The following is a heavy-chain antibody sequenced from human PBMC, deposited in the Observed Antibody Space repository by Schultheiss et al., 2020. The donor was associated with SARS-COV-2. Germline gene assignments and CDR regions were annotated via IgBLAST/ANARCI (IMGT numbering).Heavy chain of an antibody. V-gene: IGHV4-38-2*01. CDR3: ARYYDSTGGDY. D-gene: IGHD3-22*01. CDR1: GYSISSGYY. CDR2: IYTSGST. Sequence: SETLSLTCAVSGYSISSGYYWGWIRQPPGKGLEWIGSIYTSGSTNYNPSLKSRVTISVDTSKNQFSLKLSSVTAADTAVYYCARYYDSTGGDYWGQGTLVTVSS. J-gene: IGHJ4*02.